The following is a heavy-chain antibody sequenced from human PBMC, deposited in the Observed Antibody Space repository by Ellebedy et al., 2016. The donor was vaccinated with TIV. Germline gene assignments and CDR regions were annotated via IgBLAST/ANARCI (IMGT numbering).Heavy chain of an antibody. D-gene: IGHD2/OR15-2a*01. CDR3: ARRTYFLFDS. CDR2: ISVSRYT. J-gene: IGHJ4*02. CDR1: GDSISTSNSY. V-gene: IGHV4-39*01. Sequence: SETLSLTCIVSGDSISTSNSYWGWIRQPPGKGLEWIGSISVSRYTYYNPSLKSRVTMSLDTSKNQFSLRLTSVNAADTAVYFCARRTYFLFDSWGQGTLVIVSA.